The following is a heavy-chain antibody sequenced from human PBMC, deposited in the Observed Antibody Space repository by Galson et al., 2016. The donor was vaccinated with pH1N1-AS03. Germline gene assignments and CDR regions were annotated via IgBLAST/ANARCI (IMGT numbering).Heavy chain of an antibody. J-gene: IGHJ4*02. Sequence: SVKVSCKAYGDSFNNYAISWVRQAPGQGLQWVGGIIPTLGIVTVAQSFQGRVTITADTSTNTAHMELSSLRSEDTAVYYCARILGYNYGRVHYWGQGTLVTVSS. D-gene: IGHD5-18*01. CDR2: IIPTLGIV. CDR1: GDSFNNYA. V-gene: IGHV1-69*10. CDR3: ARILGYNYGRVHY.